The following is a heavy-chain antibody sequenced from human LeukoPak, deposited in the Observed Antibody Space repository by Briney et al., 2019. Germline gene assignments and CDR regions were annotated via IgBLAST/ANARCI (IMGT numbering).Heavy chain of an antibody. D-gene: IGHD6-19*01. J-gene: IGHJ6*02. CDR1: GGTFSSYA. V-gene: IGHV1-69*13. CDR2: IIPIFGTA. CDR3: ARAEVAVASRLYYYGMDV. Sequence: GASVKVSCKASGGTFSSYAISWVRQAPGQGLEWMGGIIPIFGTANYAQKFQGRVTITADESTSTAYMELSSLRSEDTAVYYCARAEVAVASRLYYYGMDVWGQGTTVTVSS.